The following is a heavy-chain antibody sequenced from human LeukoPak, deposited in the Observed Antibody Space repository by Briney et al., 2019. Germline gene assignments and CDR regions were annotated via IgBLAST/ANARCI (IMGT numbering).Heavy chain of an antibody. V-gene: IGHV1-24*01. J-gene: IGHJ4*02. D-gene: IGHD3-22*01. Sequence: ASVKVSCKVSGYTLTELSMHWVRQAPGKGHELMGGFDPEDGETIYAQKFQGRVTMTEDTSTDTAYMELSSLRSEDTAVYYCATEGHYYDSSGYRRIFDYWGQGTLVTVSS. CDR2: FDPEDGET. CDR3: ATEGHYYDSSGYRRIFDY. CDR1: GYTLTELS.